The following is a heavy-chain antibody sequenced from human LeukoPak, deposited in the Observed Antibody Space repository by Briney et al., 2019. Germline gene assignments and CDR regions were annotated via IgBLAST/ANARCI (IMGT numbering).Heavy chain of an antibody. V-gene: IGHV3-48*03. Sequence: SGGSLRLSCAASGFTFSSYEMHWVRQAPGKGLEWVSYISSSGSTIYYAESVKGRFTISRDNSRNTLYLQMDSLSAEDTAVYYCVKVDTWGQGTLVTVSS. D-gene: IGHD3-22*01. CDR2: ISSSGSTI. CDR3: VKVDT. J-gene: IGHJ5*02. CDR1: GFTFSSYE.